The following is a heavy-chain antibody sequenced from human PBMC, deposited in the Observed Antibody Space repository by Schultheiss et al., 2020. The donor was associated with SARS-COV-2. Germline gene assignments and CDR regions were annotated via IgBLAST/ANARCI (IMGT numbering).Heavy chain of an antibody. D-gene: IGHD3-3*01. CDR2: ISSSGSTI. V-gene: IGHV3-48*03. CDR3: ARVDFLLAFDI. J-gene: IGHJ3*02. Sequence: GESLKISCAASGFIFSSYEMNWVRQAPGKGLEWVSYISSSGSTINYADSVKGRFTISRDNAKNSLYLQMNSLRAEDTAVYYCARVDFLLAFDIWGQGTTVTVSS. CDR1: GFIFSSYE.